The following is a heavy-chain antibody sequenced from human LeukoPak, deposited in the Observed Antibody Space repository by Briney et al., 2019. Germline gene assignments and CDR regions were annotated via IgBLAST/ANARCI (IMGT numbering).Heavy chain of an antibody. CDR1: GGSFSGYY. CDR2: INHSGST. D-gene: IGHD2-2*01. CDR3: ARGAGYCSSTSCYYYYYGMDD. J-gene: IGHJ6*04. Sequence: PSETLSLTCAVYGGSFSGYYWSWIRQPPGKGLEWIGEINHSGSTNYNPSLKSRVTISVDTSKNQFSLKLSSVTAADTAVYYCARGAGYCSSTSCYYYYYGMDDWGKGTTVTVSS. V-gene: IGHV4-34*01.